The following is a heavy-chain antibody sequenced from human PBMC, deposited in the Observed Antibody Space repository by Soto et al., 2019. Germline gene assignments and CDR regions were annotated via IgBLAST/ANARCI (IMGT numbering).Heavy chain of an antibody. CDR1: GFTFSSYA. CDR2: ISYDGSNK. V-gene: IGHV3-30-3*01. J-gene: IGHJ4*02. CDR3: ASVPSSSGRAHFDY. Sequence: QVQLVESGGGVVQPGRSLRLSCAASGFTFSSYAMHWVRQAPGKGLEWVAVISYDGSNKYYADSVKGRFTISRDNSKNTLYLAMNSLRAEDTAVYYCASVPSSSGRAHFDYWGQGTLVTVSS. D-gene: IGHD2-15*01.